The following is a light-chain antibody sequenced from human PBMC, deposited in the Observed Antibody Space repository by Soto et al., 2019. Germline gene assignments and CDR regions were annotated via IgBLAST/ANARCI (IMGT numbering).Light chain of an antibody. CDR2: KAS. CDR3: QQYNSYSWT. Sequence: DIQMTQSPSTLSASVGARVTITCRASQSISNWLAWYQQKPGKAPKLLIYKASSLESGVPSRFSGSGSGTEFTLTISSLQPDDFATYYCQQYNSYSWTVGQGTKVEIK. CDR1: QSISNW. J-gene: IGKJ1*01. V-gene: IGKV1-5*03.